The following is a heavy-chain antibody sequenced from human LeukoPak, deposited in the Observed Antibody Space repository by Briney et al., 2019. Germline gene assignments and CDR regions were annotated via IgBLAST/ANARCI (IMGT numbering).Heavy chain of an antibody. CDR2: ISVSGGTT. V-gene: IGHV3-23*01. CDR3: AKDRATSSGSYYGYFDY. Sequence: GGSLRLSCAASGFTFSRYAMSWVRQAPGKGLEWLSAISVSGGTTYYVDSVKGRFTISRDNSKNTVYLQMNSLRAEDTAVYYCAKDRATSSGSYYGYFDYWGQGILVTVSS. D-gene: IGHD1-26*01. J-gene: IGHJ4*02. CDR1: GFTFSRYA.